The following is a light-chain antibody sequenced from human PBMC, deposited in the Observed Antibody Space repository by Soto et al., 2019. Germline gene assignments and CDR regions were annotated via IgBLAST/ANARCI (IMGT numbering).Light chain of an antibody. V-gene: IGKV3-15*01. J-gene: IGKJ4*01. CDR2: GAT. CDR3: QQHNDWPLT. Sequence: EIVMTQSPATLSVSPGERVTLSCRASQSVSNNLAWYQQKPGQAPRLLIYGATATATGIPARFSGSGSGTEYTLTISSLQSEDFAVYYCQQHNDWPLTFGGGTTLEIK. CDR1: QSVSNN.